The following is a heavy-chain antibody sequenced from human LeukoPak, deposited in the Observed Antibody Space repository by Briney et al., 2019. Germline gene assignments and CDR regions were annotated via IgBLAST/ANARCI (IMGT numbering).Heavy chain of an antibody. CDR3: ARQISDYYYYYMDV. V-gene: IGHV4-39*01. CDR1: GGSISTSAFY. CDR2: IYDSGNE. J-gene: IGHJ6*03. Sequence: SETLSLTCTVSGGSISTSAFYWGWIRQPPGKGLEWIGSIYDSGNEFYNPSLKSRVTISADTSKNQFSLKLDSVTAADTAMYYCARQISDYYYYYMDVWGEGITVTVSS. D-gene: IGHD2/OR15-2a*01.